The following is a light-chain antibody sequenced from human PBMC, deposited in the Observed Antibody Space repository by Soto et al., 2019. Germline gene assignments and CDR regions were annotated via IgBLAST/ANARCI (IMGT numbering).Light chain of an antibody. CDR1: QSVSNNY. Sequence: EIVLTQPPGTLSLSPGERPTLSCRASQSVSNNYLAWYQQKPGQAPRLLIYGASNRATGIPDRFSGSGSGTDFTLTISRLEPEDFAVYYCQQYGSSGTFGQGTKVDIK. CDR2: GAS. V-gene: IGKV3-20*01. CDR3: QQYGSSGT. J-gene: IGKJ1*01.